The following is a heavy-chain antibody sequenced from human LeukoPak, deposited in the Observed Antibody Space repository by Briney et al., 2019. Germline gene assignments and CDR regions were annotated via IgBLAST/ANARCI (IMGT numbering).Heavy chain of an antibody. Sequence: GASVKVSCKASGYTFTSYGISWVRQAPGHGLEWMGWISAYNGNTNYAQKLQGRVTMTTDTSTSTAYMELRSLRSDDTAVYYCARVSGAFWSGYSVYWGQGNLVTVSS. CDR1: GYTFTSYG. V-gene: IGHV1-18*01. CDR2: ISAYNGNT. D-gene: IGHD3-3*01. CDR3: ARVSGAFWSGYSVY. J-gene: IGHJ4*02.